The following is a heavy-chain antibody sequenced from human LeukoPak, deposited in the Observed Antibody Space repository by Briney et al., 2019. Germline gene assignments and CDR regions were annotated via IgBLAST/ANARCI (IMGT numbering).Heavy chain of an antibody. D-gene: IGHD2-8*02. Sequence: SETLSLTCIVSGGSLTSRSFYWGWIRQPPGKGLEWIGSIYYSGTTHYNPSLKSRATLSVDTSKNQLSLNLSSVTAPDTAVYYCARHAWVGRTGFDYWGRGTLVTVSS. CDR3: ARHAWVGRTGFDY. V-gene: IGHV4-39*01. J-gene: IGHJ4*02. CDR1: GGSLTSRSFY. CDR2: IYYSGTT.